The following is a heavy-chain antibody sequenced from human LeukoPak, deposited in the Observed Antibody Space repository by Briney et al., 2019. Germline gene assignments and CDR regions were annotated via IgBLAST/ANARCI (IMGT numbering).Heavy chain of an antibody. CDR3: AKAILTTLTASDY. CDR2: ISGSGGST. J-gene: IGHJ4*02. D-gene: IGHD4-17*01. V-gene: IGHV3-23*01. Sequence: GGSLRLSCAASGFTFSSYAMSWVRQAPGKGLEWVSAISGSGGSTYYADSVKGRFTISRDNSKNTLYLQMNSLRVEDAAVYYCAKAILTTLTASDYWGQGTLVTVSS. CDR1: GFTFSSYA.